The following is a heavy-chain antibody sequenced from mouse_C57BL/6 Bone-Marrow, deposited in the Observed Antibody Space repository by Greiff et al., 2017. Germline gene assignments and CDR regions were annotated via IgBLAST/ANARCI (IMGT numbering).Heavy chain of an antibody. CDR2: ISYDGSN. J-gene: IGHJ4*01. CDR1: GYSITSGYY. V-gene: IGHV3-6*01. CDR3: ARGEAMDY. Sequence: EVQLQESGPGLVKPSQSLSLTCSVTGYSITSGYYWNWIRKFPGNKLEWMGYISYDGSNNYNPSLKNRISITRDTSKNQFFLKLNSVTTEDTATYYCARGEAMDYGGQGTSVTVSS.